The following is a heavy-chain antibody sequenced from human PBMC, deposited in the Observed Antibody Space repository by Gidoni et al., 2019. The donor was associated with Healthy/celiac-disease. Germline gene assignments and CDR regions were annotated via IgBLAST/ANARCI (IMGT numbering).Heavy chain of an antibody. D-gene: IGHD6-13*01. CDR3: ARDFQQQLFQVPGD. CDR1: GYTFTSYA. V-gene: IGHV1-3*01. Sequence: SGKASGYTFTSYAMHWVRQAPGQRLEWMGWINAGNGNTKYSQKFQGRVTITRDTSASTAYMELSSLRSEDTAVYYCARDFQQQLFQVPGDWGQGTLVTVSS. CDR2: INAGNGNT. J-gene: IGHJ4*02.